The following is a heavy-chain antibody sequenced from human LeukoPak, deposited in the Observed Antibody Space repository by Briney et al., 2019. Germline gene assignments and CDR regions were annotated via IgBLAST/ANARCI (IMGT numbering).Heavy chain of an antibody. Sequence: PSETLSLTCSVSGGSITSYYWSWIRQPPGKGLEWIGYIYYSGRTNYNSSLKSRVTISVDTSKNQFSLKLRSVTAADTAVYYCARGVRPVDYWGQGTLVTVSS. CDR3: ARGVRPVDY. V-gene: IGHV4-59*01. J-gene: IGHJ4*02. CDR1: GGSITSYY. D-gene: IGHD1-1*01. CDR2: IYYSGRT.